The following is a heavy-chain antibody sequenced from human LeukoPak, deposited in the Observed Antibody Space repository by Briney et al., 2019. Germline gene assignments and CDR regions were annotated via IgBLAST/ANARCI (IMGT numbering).Heavy chain of an antibody. V-gene: IGHV1-69*01. CDR2: IIPIFGTA. Sequence: SVKVSCKASGGTFSSYAISWVRQAPGQGLEWMGGIIPIFGTANYAQKFQGRVTITADESTSTAYMELSSLRSEDTAVYYCARDRHCANGVCHNSAGMDVWGQGTTVTVSS. CDR3: ARDRHCANGVCHNSAGMDV. D-gene: IGHD2-8*01. J-gene: IGHJ6*02. CDR1: GGTFSSYA.